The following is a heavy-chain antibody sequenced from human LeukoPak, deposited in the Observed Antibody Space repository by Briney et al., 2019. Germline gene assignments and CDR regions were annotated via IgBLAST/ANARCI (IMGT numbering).Heavy chain of an antibody. Sequence: PGGSLRISCAASGFTFDDYTMHWVRQAPGKGLEWVSGISWNSGSIGYADSVKGRFTISRDNAKNSLYLQMNSLRAEDTALYYCAKDGRNFFDYWGQGTLVTVSS. CDR3: AKDGRNFFDY. V-gene: IGHV3-9*01. CDR2: ISWNSGSI. J-gene: IGHJ4*02. CDR1: GFTFDDYT. D-gene: IGHD1-14*01.